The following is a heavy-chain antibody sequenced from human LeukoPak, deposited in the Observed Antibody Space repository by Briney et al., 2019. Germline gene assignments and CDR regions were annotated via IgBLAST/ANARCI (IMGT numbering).Heavy chain of an antibody. J-gene: IGHJ6*03. CDR1: GGSISSSNW. CDR2: IYHSGST. CDR3: ARGSGYSYGWAYYYYMDV. V-gene: IGHV4-4*02. Sequence: SETLSLTCAVSGGSISSSNWWSWVRQPPGKGLEWIGEIYHSGSTNYNPSLKSRVTISVDTSKNQFSLKLSSVTAADTAVYYCARGSGYSYGWAYYYYMDVWGKGTTVTVSS. D-gene: IGHD5-18*01.